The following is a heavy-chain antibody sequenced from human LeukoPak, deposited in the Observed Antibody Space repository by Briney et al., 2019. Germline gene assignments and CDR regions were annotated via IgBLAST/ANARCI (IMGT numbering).Heavy chain of an antibody. CDR3: ARGEKGDYDY. CDR2: ISSSGSTI. V-gene: IGHV3-48*03. J-gene: IGHJ4*02. CDR1: GFTFSSYE. Sequence: PGGSLRLSCAASGFTFSSYETNWVRQAPGKGLEWVSYISSSGSTIYYADSVKGRFTISRDNAKNSLYLQMNSLRAEDTAVYYCARGEKGDYDYWGQGTLVTVSS. D-gene: IGHD4-17*01.